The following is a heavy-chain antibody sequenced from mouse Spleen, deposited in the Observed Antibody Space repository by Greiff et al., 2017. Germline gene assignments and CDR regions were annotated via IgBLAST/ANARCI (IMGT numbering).Heavy chain of an antibody. CDR2: INPNNGGT. CDR3: ARHYYGSSYN. Sequence: VQLQQSGPELVKPGASVKIPCKASGYTFTDYNMDWVKQSHGKSLEWIGDINPNNGGTIYNQKFKGKATLTVDKSSSTAYMELRSLTSEDTAVYYCARHYYGSSYNWGQGTLVTVSA. V-gene: IGHV1-18*01. CDR1: GYTFTDYN. D-gene: IGHD1-1*01. J-gene: IGHJ3*01.